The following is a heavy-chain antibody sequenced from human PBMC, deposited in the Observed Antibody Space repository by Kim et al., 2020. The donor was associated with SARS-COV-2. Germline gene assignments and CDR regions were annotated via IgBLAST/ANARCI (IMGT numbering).Heavy chain of an antibody. CDR2: IYYSGST. Sequence: SETLSLTCTVSGGSISSGDYYWSWIRQPPGKGLEWIGYIYYSGSTYYNPSLKSRVTISVDTSKNQFSLKLSSVTAADTAVYYCARASSSGSSVAFDIWGQGTMVTVSS. CDR1: GGSISSGDYY. V-gene: IGHV4-30-4*01. CDR3: ARASSSGSSVAFDI. D-gene: IGHD3-22*01. J-gene: IGHJ3*02.